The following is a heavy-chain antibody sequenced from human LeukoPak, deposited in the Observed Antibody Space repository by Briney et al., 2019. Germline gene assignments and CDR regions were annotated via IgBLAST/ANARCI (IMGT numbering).Heavy chain of an antibody. D-gene: IGHD4-23*01. Sequence: PGGSLRLSCAASGFTFSRYSMNWVRQAPGQGLEWVSSITSDSNSIYYGDSVKGRFTISRDNAKNSLYLQMNSLRAGDTAIYYCARDQSSYTVVTLISDYWGQGTLVTVSS. CDR2: ITSDSNSI. J-gene: IGHJ4*02. CDR3: ARDQSSYTVVTLISDY. CDR1: GFTFSRYS. V-gene: IGHV3-21*01.